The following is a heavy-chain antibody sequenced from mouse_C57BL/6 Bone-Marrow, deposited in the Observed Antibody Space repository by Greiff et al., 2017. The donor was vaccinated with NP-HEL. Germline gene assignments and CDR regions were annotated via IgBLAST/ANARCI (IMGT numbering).Heavy chain of an antibody. Sequence: EVQLVESGGDLVKPGGSLKLSCAASGFTFSSYGMSWVRQTPDTRLEWVAPISSGGSYTYYPDSVKGRFTISRDNAKNTLYLQMSSLKSEDTAMYYCARPYYYGSSRAWCAYWGQGTLVTVSA. CDR3: ARPYYYGSSRAWCAY. D-gene: IGHD1-1*01. V-gene: IGHV5-6*01. J-gene: IGHJ3*01. CDR1: GFTFSSYG. CDR2: ISSGGSYT.